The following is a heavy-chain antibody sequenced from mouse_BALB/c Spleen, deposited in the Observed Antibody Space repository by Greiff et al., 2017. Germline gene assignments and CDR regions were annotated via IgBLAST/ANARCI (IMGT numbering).Heavy chain of an antibody. CDR2: ISSGGST. V-gene: IGHV5-6-5*01. D-gene: IGHD2-2*01. J-gene: IGHJ3*01. Sequence: EVKLMESGGGLVKPGGSLKLSCAASGFTFSSYAMSWVRQTPEKRLEWVASISSGGSTYYPDSVKGRFTISRDNARNILYLQMSSLRSEDTAMYYCARGGDYGYDWFAYWGQGTLVTVSA. CDR3: ARGGDYGYDWFAY. CDR1: GFTFSSYA.